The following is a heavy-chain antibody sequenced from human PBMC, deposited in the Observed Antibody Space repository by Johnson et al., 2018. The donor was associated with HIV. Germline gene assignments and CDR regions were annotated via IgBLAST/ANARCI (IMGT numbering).Heavy chain of an antibody. J-gene: IGHJ3*02. CDR1: GFTFDDYG. V-gene: IGHV3-20*03. D-gene: IGHD2-21*01. CDR2: INWNSASI. CDR3: ARHTGYDAFDI. Sequence: VQLVESGGGVVRPGGSLRLSSAASGFTFDDYGLSWVRQAPGKGLEWVSGINWNSASIAYADSVRGRFTISRDNAENSLYLQMNSLRAEDTAVYYCARHTGYDAFDIWGQGTMVTVSS.